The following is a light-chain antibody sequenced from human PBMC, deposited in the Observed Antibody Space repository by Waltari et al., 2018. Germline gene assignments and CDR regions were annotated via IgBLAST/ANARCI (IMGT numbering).Light chain of an antibody. J-gene: IGKJ4*01. CDR1: QTVGTSY. Sequence: DIVLTQSPGTLSLSSGERASLSCWASQTVGTSYLAWYQQRPGPAPMLFISGTSKRAAGIPDRFSGSGSGTDFTLIINSLESEDSAVYVCHQFGSFPLTFGGGTRLQIK. CDR3: HQFGSFPLT. V-gene: IGKV3-20*01. CDR2: GTS.